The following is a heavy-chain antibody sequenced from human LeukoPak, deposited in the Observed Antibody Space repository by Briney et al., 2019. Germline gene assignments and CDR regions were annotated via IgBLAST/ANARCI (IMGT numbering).Heavy chain of an antibody. CDR3: AKSGLNRFDY. CDR2: INGSGST. J-gene: IGHJ4*02. Sequence: GGSLRLSCAASGFTFSSYAMSWVRQAPGKGLEWVSTINGSGSTYYADSVKGRFTISRDNSKNTLYLQMNSLRAEDTAIYYCAKSGLNRFDYWGQGTLVTVSS. V-gene: IGHV3-23*01. D-gene: IGHD2-15*01. CDR1: GFTFSSYA.